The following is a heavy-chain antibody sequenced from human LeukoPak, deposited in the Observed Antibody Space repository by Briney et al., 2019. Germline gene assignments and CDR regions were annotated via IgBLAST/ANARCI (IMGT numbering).Heavy chain of an antibody. Sequence: GGTLRLSCAASGFTFSSYGMSWVRQAPGKGLEWVSAISGSGGSTYYADSVKGRFTISRDNSKNTLYLQMNSLRAEDTAVYYCAKEHMATIAFDYWGQGTLVTVSS. CDR3: AKEHMATIAFDY. D-gene: IGHD5-24*01. J-gene: IGHJ4*02. CDR1: GFTFSSYG. V-gene: IGHV3-23*01. CDR2: ISGSGGST.